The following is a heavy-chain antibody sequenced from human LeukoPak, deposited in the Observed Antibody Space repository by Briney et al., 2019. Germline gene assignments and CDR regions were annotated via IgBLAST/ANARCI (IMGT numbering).Heavy chain of an antibody. Sequence: SETLSLTCTVSGYSISSVYYWGWIRQPPGKGLEWIGSIYHSGSTYYNPSLKSRVTISVDTSKNQFSLKLSSVTAADTAVYYCARSLGYCTNGVCFNFDYWGQGTLVTVSS. V-gene: IGHV4-38-2*02. CDR1: GYSISSVYY. J-gene: IGHJ4*02. D-gene: IGHD2-8*01. CDR3: ARSLGYCTNGVCFNFDY. CDR2: IYHSGST.